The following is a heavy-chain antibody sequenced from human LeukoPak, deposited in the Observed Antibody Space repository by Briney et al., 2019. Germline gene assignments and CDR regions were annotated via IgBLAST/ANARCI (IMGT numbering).Heavy chain of an antibody. CDR1: GGTFSSYA. J-gene: IGHJ4*02. D-gene: IGHD6-13*01. CDR2: IIPIFGTA. Sequence: ASVKVSCKASGGTFSSYAISWVRQAPGQGLEWMGGIIPIFGTANYAQKFQGRVTITAGKSTSTAYMELSSLRSEDTAVYYCASRPNVAAAGSNFDYWGQGTLVTVSS. V-gene: IGHV1-69*06. CDR3: ASRPNVAAAGSNFDY.